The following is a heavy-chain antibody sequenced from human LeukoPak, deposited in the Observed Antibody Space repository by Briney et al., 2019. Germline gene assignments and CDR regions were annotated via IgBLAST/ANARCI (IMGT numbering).Heavy chain of an antibody. CDR3: AKDQGSGTYDY. CDR2: ISGSGGST. Sequence: PGGSLRLSCAASGFTFSSYALSWVRQAPGKGLEWVSAISGSGGSTYYADSVKGRYTISRDNSKNTLYLQMNSLRAEDTAIYYCAKDQGSGTYDYWGQGTLVTVSS. CDR1: GFTFSSYA. V-gene: IGHV3-23*01. D-gene: IGHD1-26*01. J-gene: IGHJ4*02.